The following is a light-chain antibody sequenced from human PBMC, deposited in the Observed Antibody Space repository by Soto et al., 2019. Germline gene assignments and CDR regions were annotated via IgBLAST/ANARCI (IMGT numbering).Light chain of an antibody. CDR2: KAS. J-gene: IGKJ1*01. Sequence: DIQLTQSPSTLSASVGDRVTIACRASQNINTWLAWYQQTPGKAPKLLIYKASSLESGVPSRFSGSGSGTELTLTISSLQPDDFATYYCQQYDTYPVTFGQGTKVEIK. V-gene: IGKV1-5*03. CDR1: QNINTW. CDR3: QQYDTYPVT.